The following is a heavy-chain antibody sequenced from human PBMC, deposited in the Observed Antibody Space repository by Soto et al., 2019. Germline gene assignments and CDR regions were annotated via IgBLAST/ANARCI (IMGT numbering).Heavy chain of an antibody. CDR3: ARSMVAAAQRYYYYGMDV. CDR2: INAGNGNT. V-gene: IGHV1-3*01. Sequence: ASVKVSCKASGYTFTSYAMHWVRQAPGQRLEWMGWINAGNGNTKYSQKFQGRVTITRDTSASTAYMELSSLRSEDTAVYYCARSMVAAAQRYYYYGMDVWGQGTTVTGSS. J-gene: IGHJ6*02. D-gene: IGHD2-15*01. CDR1: GYTFTSYA.